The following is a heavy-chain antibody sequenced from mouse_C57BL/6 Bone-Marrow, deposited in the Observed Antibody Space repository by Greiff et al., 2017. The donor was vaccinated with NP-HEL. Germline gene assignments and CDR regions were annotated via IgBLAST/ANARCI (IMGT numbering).Heavy chain of an antibody. J-gene: IGHJ4*01. CDR2: IWTGGGT. D-gene: IGHD1-1*01. CDR1: GFSLTSYA. CDR3: AKCYYYDSSYYAMDY. Sequence: VQLVESGPGLVAPSQSLSITCTVSGFSLTSYAVSWVRQPPGKGLEWLGVIWTGGGTNYNSALKSRLSISKDNSKSQVFLKMNSLQTDDTARYYCAKCYYYDSSYYAMDYWGQGTSVTVSS. V-gene: IGHV2-9-1*01.